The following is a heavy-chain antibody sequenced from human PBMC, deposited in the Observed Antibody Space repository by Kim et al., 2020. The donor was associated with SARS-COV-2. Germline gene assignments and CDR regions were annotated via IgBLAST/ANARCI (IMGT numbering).Heavy chain of an antibody. CDR1: GASVSDNY. Sequence: SETLSLTCTVSGASVSDNYWSWIRQSPGKGLEWIGYIFYSGSTYYNPSLRSRVSISVDTSENQISLKVRSVTAADTAVYYCVRGAYDSSGDYYSPCCQGT. CDR2: IFYSGST. CDR3: VRGAYDSSGDYYSP. V-gene: IGHV4-59*02. D-gene: IGHD3-22*01. J-gene: IGHJ5*02.